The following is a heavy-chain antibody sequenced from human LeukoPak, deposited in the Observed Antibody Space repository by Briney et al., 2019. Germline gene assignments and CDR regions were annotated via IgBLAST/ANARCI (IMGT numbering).Heavy chain of an antibody. CDR1: GYTFTSYY. Sequence: ASVKVSCKASGYTFTSYYMHWVRQAPGQGLEWMGIINPSGGSTSYAQEFQGRVTMTRDTSTSTVYMELSSLRSEDTAVYYCARDKAVTTEVTQHFQHWGQGTLVTVSS. D-gene: IGHD4-23*01. CDR3: ARDKAVTTEVTQHFQH. CDR2: INPSGGST. V-gene: IGHV1-46*01. J-gene: IGHJ1*01.